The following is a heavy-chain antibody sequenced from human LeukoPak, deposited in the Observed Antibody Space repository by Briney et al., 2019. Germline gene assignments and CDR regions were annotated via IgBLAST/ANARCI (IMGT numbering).Heavy chain of an antibody. D-gene: IGHD2-15*01. J-gene: IGHJ4*02. CDR2: INPNSGGT. CDR3: VRKSATRRTSEFDY. CDR1: GYTFTGYY. V-gene: IGHV1-2*02. Sequence: ASVKVSCKASGYTFTGYYIHWVRQAPGQGLEWLGWINPNSGGTKYAQKFQGRVTMTRDMSITTAYMDLSSLGSDDTAVFYCVRKSATRRTSEFDYWGQGTPVTVSS.